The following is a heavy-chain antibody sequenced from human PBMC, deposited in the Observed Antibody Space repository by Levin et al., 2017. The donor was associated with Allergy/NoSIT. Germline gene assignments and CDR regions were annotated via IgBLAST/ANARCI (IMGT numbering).Heavy chain of an antibody. V-gene: IGHV3-9*01. CDR3: AKDYYGSGSYVGYGFDF. Sequence: GGSLRLSCAASGITFDDYAMHWVRQAPGKGLEWVSGISWNSGGIGYADSVKGRFIISRDNAKNSPYLQMNNLRAADTALYYCAKDYYGSGSYVGYGFDFWGPGTMVTVSS. CDR2: ISWNSGGI. J-gene: IGHJ3*01. CDR1: GITFDDYA. D-gene: IGHD3-10*01.